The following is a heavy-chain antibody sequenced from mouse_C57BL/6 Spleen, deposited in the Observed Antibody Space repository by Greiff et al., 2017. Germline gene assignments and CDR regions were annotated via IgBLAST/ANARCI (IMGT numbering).Heavy chain of an antibody. J-gene: IGHJ4*01. V-gene: IGHV3-6*01. CDR2: ISYDGSN. D-gene: IGHD2-1*01. Sequence: EVQLVESGPGLVKPSQSLSLTCSVTGYSITSGYYWNWIRQLPGNKLECMGYISYDGSNNYNPTLKNQISITRDTAKNQLYLKLNAETTEDTATYYCARHGNYGAKGYWGQGTSVTVSS. CDR3: ARHGNYGAKGY. CDR1: GYSITSGYY.